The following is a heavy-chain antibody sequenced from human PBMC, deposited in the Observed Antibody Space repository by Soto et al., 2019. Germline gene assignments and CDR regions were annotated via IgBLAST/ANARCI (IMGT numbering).Heavy chain of an antibody. CDR2: ISYDGSNK. CDR1: GFTFSSYA. CDR3: ARVRYFWGGLSPTVNYYYYGMDV. V-gene: IGHV3-30-3*01. J-gene: IGHJ6*02. Sequence: LSLSCAASGFTFSSYAMHWVRQAPGKGLEWVAVISYDGSNKYYADSVKGRFTISRDNSKNTLYLQMNSLRAGDTAVYYCARVRYFWGGLSPTVNYYYYGMDVWGQGTTVTVSS. D-gene: IGHD3-3*01.